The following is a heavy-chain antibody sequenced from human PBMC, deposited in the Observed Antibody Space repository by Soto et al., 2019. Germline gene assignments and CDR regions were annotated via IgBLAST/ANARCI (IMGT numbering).Heavy chain of an antibody. D-gene: IGHD3-22*01. CDR1: GFTVSSNY. CDR3: ARAVIEGYYDSSPYYFDY. CDR2: IYSGGST. V-gene: IGHV3-53*01. Sequence: EVQLVESGGGLIQPGGSLRLSCAASGFTVSSNYMSWVRQAPGKGLEWVSVIYSGGSTYYADSVKGRFTIFRDNSKNTLFLQMNSLRAEDTAVYYCARAVIEGYYDSSPYYFDYWGQGTLVTVSS. J-gene: IGHJ4*02.